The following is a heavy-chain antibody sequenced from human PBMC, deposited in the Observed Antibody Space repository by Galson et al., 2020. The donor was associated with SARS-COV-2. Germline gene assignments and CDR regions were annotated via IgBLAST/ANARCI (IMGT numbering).Heavy chain of an antibody. CDR2: ISYDGSNK. J-gene: IGHJ4*02. Sequence: GGSLRLSCAASGFTFSSYAMHWVRQAPGKGLEWVAVISYDGSNKYYADSVKGRFTISRDNSKNTLYLQMNSLRAEDTAVYYCARSFGGNYVGYFDYWGQGTLVTVSS. CDR3: ARSFGGNYVGYFDY. V-gene: IGHV3-30*04. D-gene: IGHD1-26*01. CDR1: GFTFSSYA.